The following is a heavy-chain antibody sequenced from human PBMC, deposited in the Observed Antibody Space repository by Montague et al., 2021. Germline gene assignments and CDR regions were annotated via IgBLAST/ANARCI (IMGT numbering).Heavy chain of an antibody. Sequence: SETLSLTCTVSGASITSNIYYWGWIRQSPGKGPEWIGSIYYSGNSFYQPSLKSRITMAVDTSKNQFSLKLSSVTAADTAIYCCARVFSSWYVGWFDPWGQGTLVTVSS. V-gene: IGHV4-39*07. J-gene: IGHJ5*02. D-gene: IGHD6-13*01. CDR2: IYYSGNS. CDR3: ARVFSSWYVGWFDP. CDR1: GASITSNIYY.